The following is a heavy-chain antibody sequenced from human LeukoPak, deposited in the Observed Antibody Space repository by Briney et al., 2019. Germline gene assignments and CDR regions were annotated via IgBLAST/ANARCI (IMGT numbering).Heavy chain of an antibody. V-gene: IGHV4-34*01. D-gene: IGHD1-1*01. CDR3: ARQTWAYSVRNVRNWFDP. J-gene: IGHJ5*02. CDR2: INHSGST. CDR1: GGSFSGYY. Sequence: PSETLSLTCAVYGGSFSGYYWSWIRQPPGKGLEWIGEINHSGSTNYNPSLKSRVTISVDTSKNQISLELSSVTAADTAVYYCARQTWAYSVRNVRNWFDPWGQGTLVTVSS.